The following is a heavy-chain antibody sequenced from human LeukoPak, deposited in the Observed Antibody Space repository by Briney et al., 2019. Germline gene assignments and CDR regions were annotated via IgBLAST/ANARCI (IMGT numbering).Heavy chain of an antibody. Sequence: ASVKVSCKASGYTFTSYDINWVRQATGQGLEWMGWMNPNSGNTGYAQKFQGRVTITRNTSISTAYMELSSLRSEDTAVYYCAREYYDFWSGYYGYWGQGTLVTVSS. CDR1: GYTFTSYD. V-gene: IGHV1-8*03. CDR3: AREYYDFWSGYYGY. J-gene: IGHJ4*02. CDR2: MNPNSGNT. D-gene: IGHD3-3*01.